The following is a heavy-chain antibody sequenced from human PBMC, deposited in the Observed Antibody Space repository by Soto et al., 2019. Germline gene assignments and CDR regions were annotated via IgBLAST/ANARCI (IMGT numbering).Heavy chain of an antibody. J-gene: IGHJ4*02. CDR2: ITTDKGKT. Sequence: QVQLVQSGPEVKKPGASVKVSCKTSGYTFTSFGISWVRQAPGQGLEWMGWITTDKGKTNYAQKFQGRVTMTTDTSTSIAYMELRSLRSDDTAVYYCATRSPAFDYWAQGTLVTVSS. CDR3: ATRSPAFDY. V-gene: IGHV1-18*01. CDR1: GYTFTSFG.